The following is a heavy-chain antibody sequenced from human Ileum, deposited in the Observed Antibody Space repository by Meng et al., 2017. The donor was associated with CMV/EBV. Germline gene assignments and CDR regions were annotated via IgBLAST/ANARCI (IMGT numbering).Heavy chain of an antibody. V-gene: IGHV3-7*01. CDR3: VRDDSSGYYYFDY. CDR1: GFTFSSYW. D-gene: IGHD3-22*01. J-gene: IGHJ4*02. Sequence: GGSLRLSCAASGFTFSSYWMSWVRQAPGKGLERVANIKHDGSEIYYLDSVRGRFTISRDNAKNSLYLQMSSLRAEDTAVFYCVRDDSSGYYYFDYWGQGT. CDR2: IKHDGSEI.